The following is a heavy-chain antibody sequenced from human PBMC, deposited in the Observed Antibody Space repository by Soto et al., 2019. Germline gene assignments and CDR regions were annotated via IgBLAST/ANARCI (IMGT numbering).Heavy chain of an antibody. CDR1: GDSVSSNTAA. V-gene: IGHV6-1*01. CDR2: TYYRSKWYN. CDR3: ARIVGQQPDS. D-gene: IGHD2-21*01. J-gene: IGHJ4*02. Sequence: QVQLQQSGPGLVKPSQTLSLTCAISGDSVSSNTAAWNWIRQSPSRGLEWLGRTYYRSKWYNDYAVSVKSRIPLNPDTTKNRFSLPLNSVTPEDTAVYYCARIVGQQPDSWGQGTLVTVSS.